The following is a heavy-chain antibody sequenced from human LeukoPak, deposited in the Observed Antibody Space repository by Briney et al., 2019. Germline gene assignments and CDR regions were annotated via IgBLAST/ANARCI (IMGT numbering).Heavy chain of an antibody. V-gene: IGHV4-59*01. J-gene: IGHJ5*02. CDR2: IYNNGST. CDR3: ARARINWFDP. CDR1: GGSISSYY. Sequence: PSETLSLTCTVSGGSISSYYWSWIRQPRGKGLEWIGYIYNNGSTNYNPSLKSRVTISVDTSKNQFSLKLSSVTAADTALYYCARARINWFDPWGQGTLVTVFS. D-gene: IGHD1-14*01.